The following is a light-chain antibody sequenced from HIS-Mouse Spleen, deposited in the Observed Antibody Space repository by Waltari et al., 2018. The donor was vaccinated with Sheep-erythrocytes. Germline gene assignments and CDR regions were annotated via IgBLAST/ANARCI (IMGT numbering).Light chain of an antibody. J-gene: IGKJ2*01. CDR3: QQRSNWPPNT. Sequence: EIVLTQSPATLSLSPGERATLSCRASQSVSSYLAWYQLKPGQAPRLLIYDASNRATGSPARFGGRGSGTDFTLTISSLEPEDFAVYYCQQRSNWPPNTFGQGTKQEIK. CDR1: QSVSSY. CDR2: DAS. V-gene: IGKV3-11*01.